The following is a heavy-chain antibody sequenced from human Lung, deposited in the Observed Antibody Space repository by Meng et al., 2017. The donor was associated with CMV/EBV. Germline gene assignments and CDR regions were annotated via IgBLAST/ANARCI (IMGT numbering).Heavy chain of an antibody. Sequence: GESLKISCAASGFTFSSYWMSWVSQAPGKGLEWVANIKQDGSEKYYVDSVKGRFTISRDNAKNSLYLQMNSLRAEDTAVYYCARDYGGYPNYFDYWGQGTLVTVSS. D-gene: IGHD5-12*01. V-gene: IGHV3-7*01. J-gene: IGHJ4*02. CDR1: GFTFSSYW. CDR3: ARDYGGYPNYFDY. CDR2: IKQDGSEK.